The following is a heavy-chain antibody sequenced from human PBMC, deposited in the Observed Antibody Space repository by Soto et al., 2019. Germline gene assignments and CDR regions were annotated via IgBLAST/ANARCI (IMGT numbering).Heavy chain of an antibody. V-gene: IGHV4-59*08. CDR2: IYYSGST. Sequence: SETLSLTCTVSGGSISSYYWSWIRQPPGKGLEWIGYIYYSGSTNYNPSLKSRVTISVDTSKNQFSLKLSSVTAADTAVYYCARSVAEFPYYYYYMDVWAKGTTVTFSS. CDR3: ARSVAEFPYYYYYMDV. J-gene: IGHJ6*03. D-gene: IGHD2-21*01. CDR1: GGSISSYY.